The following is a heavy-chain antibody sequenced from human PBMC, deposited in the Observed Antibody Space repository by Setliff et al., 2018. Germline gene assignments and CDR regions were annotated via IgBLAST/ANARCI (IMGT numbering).Heavy chain of an antibody. CDR3: ARDRAARPPNSYYYYMDV. CDR1: GYTFSRYG. J-gene: IGHJ6*03. Sequence: GASVKVSCKASGYTFSRYGFSWVRQAPGQGLEWMGGIIPIPGIANYAQKFQGRVTITTDESTSTAYMELSSLRSEDTAVYYCARDRAARPPNSYYYYMDVWGKGTTVTVSS. CDR2: IIPIPGIA. V-gene: IGHV1-69*10. D-gene: IGHD6-6*01.